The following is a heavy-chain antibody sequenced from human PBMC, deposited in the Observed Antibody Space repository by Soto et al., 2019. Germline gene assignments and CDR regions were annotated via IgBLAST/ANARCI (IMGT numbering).Heavy chain of an antibody. CDR1: GYTFTSYG. CDR2: ISAYNGNT. CDR3: ARDREAVYDFWSGYYPDPPSYGMDG. J-gene: IGHJ6*02. D-gene: IGHD3-3*01. V-gene: IGHV1-18*01. Sequence: ASVKVSCKASGYTFTSYGISWVRQAPGQGLEWMGWISAYNGNTNYAQKLQGRVTMTTDTSTSTAYMELRSLRSDDTAVYYCARDREAVYDFWSGYYPDPPSYGMDGSGQGTIVTVSS.